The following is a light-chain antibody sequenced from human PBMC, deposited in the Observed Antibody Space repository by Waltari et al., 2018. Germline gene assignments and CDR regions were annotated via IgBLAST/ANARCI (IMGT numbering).Light chain of an antibody. CDR3: VLYMGGGIWV. V-gene: IGLV8-61*01. J-gene: IGLJ3*02. CDR1: SGSVSTSYY. Sequence: QTVVTQEPSFSVSPGGTVTLTCGLSSGSVSTSYYPSWYQQTPGHAPRTLIYRTNTGSSGVPDRFAGSILGNKAALTITGAQADDESDYYCVLYMGGGIWVFGGGTKLTVL. CDR2: RTN.